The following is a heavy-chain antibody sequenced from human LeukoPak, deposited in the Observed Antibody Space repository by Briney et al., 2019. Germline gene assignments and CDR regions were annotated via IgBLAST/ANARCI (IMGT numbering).Heavy chain of an antibody. D-gene: IGHD3-9*01. J-gene: IGHJ5*02. CDR3: ARDHYDTLTGYYRSHYNWFDP. CDR1: GGSISSYY. Sequence: AETLSLTCTVSGGSISSYYLSWIRQPPGKGLEWIGYIYYSGSTNYNPSLMSRVTISVDTSKNQFSLKLSSVTAADTAVYYCARDHYDTLTGYYRSHYNWFDPWGQGTLVTVSS. CDR2: IYYSGST. V-gene: IGHV4-59*01.